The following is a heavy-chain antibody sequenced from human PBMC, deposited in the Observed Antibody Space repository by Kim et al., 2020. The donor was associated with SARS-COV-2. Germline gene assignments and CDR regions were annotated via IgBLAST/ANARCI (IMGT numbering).Heavy chain of an antibody. CDR3: ARGQVHYYGMDV. V-gene: IGHV1-3*01. D-gene: IGHD1-1*01. J-gene: IGHJ6*02. Sequence: KHSQKSQGRVTMTRDTSASTAYMERSSLRSEDTAVYYCARGQVHYYGMDVWGQGTTVTVSS.